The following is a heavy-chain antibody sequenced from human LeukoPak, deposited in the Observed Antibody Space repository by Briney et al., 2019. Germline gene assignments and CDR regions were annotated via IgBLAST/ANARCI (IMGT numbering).Heavy chain of an antibody. J-gene: IGHJ4*02. V-gene: IGHV3-21*01. CDR3: ARRYCSGGSCYYFDY. CDR2: ISSSSSYI. Sequence: GGSLRLSCAASGFTFSSYEMNWVRQAPGKGLEWVSSISSSSSYIYYADSVKGRFTISRDNAKNSLYLQMNSLRAEDTAVYYCARRYCSGGSCYYFDYWGQGTLVTVSS. CDR1: GFTFSSYE. D-gene: IGHD2-15*01.